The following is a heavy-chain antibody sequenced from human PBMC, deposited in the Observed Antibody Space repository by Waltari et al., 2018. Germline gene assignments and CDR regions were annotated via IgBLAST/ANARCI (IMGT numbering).Heavy chain of an antibody. CDR2: IYYSGST. V-gene: IGHV4-31*03. Sequence: QVQLQESGPGLVKPSQTLSLTCTVSGGSISSGGYYWSWIRQHPGKGLEWIGDIYYSGSTYYNPSLKSRVTISVETSKNQFSLKLSSVTAADTAVYYCARIRRTYYYDSSGYQNKTDAFDIWGQGTMVTVSS. CDR3: ARIRRTYYYDSSGYQNKTDAFDI. D-gene: IGHD3-22*01. CDR1: GGSISSGGYY. J-gene: IGHJ3*02.